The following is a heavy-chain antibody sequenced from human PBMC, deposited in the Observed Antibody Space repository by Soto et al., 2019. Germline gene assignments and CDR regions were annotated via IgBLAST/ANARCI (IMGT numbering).Heavy chain of an antibody. CDR1: GGSISPYF. V-gene: IGHV4-59*01. Sequence: SETLSLTCXVSGGSISPYFWTWVRQAPGKGLEWIGYISYSGSTNYNPSLKGRLTILLSTSKKQFSLKLSSVTAADTAVYYCARGTGATQDYDYFYGVDVWGQGTTVTVSS. J-gene: IGHJ6*02. CDR2: ISYSGST. CDR3: ARGTGATQDYDYFYGVDV.